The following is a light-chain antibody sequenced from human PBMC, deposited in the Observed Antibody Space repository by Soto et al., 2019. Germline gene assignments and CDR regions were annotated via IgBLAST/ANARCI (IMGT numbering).Light chain of an antibody. J-gene: IGKJ4*01. CDR1: QSIRSY. CDR2: AAS. CDR3: QQSFDTLSFT. V-gene: IGKV1-39*01. Sequence: DIQMTQTPSFLSASVGDRVSISCRASQSIRSYLNWYQQKPGKAPKLLIYAASTLQRGVPSRFSGSGSGTDFTLTISSLQPEDFATYICQQSFDTLSFTFGGGTKVDIK.